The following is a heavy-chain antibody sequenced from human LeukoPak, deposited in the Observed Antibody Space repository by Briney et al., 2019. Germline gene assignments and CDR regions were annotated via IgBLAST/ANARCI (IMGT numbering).Heavy chain of an antibody. CDR2: ISGSGAMT. V-gene: IGHV3-23*01. Sequence: GGSLRLSCAASGFTFSSYAMSWVRQAPGKGLEWVSSISGSGAMTYYADSVKGRFTISRDNSKNTLYLQMDSLRVEDTAVYYCASQEGPYCSGGTCYVGFDSWGQGTLVTVS. CDR3: ASQEGPYCSGGTCYVGFDS. D-gene: IGHD2-15*01. CDR1: GFTFSSYA. J-gene: IGHJ4*02.